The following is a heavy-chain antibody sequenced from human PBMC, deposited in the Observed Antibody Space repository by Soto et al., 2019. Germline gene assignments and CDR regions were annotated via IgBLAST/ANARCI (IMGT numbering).Heavy chain of an antibody. V-gene: IGHV1-2*02. CDR3: ARGRAHRINGVCLGRY. CDR1: VYTFTQYY. D-gene: IGHD2-8*01. Sequence: XSVKIATKASVYTFTQYYLHWVRQAPGQGLDWMGLMKPGSGVTNFARNFQGRVTMTRDTSITTGYTELRWLIPGDTAVYYCARGRAHRINGVCLGRYWGQCTLVTISS. J-gene: IGHJ1*01. CDR2: MKPGSGVT.